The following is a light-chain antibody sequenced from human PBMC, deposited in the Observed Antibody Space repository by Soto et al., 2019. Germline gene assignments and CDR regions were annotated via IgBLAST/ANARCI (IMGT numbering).Light chain of an antibody. CDR3: SSYTDRTALV. CDR1: SRDIVSSF. J-gene: IGLJ2*01. V-gene: IGLV2-14*03. CDR2: GVF. Sequence: QSALTQPASVSGSPGQSITISCTGASRDIVSSFVSWYQQHPGKAPKLITYGVFHRPAGVSDRFSGSKSGNTASLTISGLRPEDEADYYCSSYTDRTALVFGGGTKLTVL.